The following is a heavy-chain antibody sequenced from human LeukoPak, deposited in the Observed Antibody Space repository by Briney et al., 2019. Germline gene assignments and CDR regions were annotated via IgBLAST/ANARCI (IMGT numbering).Heavy chain of an antibody. CDR2: ISYDGSNK. V-gene: IGHV3-30*18. D-gene: IGHD1-7*01. J-gene: IGHJ4*02. Sequence: PGGSLRLSCVASGFTFSSYCMHWVRQAPGKGLEWVAVISYDGSNKYYADSVKGRFTISRDNSKNTLYLQMNSLRAEDTAVYYCAKSRGTMYYFDYWGQGALVTVSS. CDR1: GFTFSSYC. CDR3: AKSRGTMYYFDY.